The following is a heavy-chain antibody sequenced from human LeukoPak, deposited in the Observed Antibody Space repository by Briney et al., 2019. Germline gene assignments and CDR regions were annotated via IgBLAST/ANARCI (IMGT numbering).Heavy chain of an antibody. CDR2: TNRDGSST. D-gene: IGHD3-10*01. CDR1: GFTFSSYW. J-gene: IGHJ4*02. Sequence: GSLRLSCAASGFTFSSYWMHWVRQAPGKGPVWVARTNRDGSSTAYADSVKGRFTISKDNAKNTLYLLMNSLRAEDTAVYYCARDRGSGSYRYFDYWGQGTLVTVSS. V-gene: IGHV3-74*01. CDR3: ARDRGSGSYRYFDY.